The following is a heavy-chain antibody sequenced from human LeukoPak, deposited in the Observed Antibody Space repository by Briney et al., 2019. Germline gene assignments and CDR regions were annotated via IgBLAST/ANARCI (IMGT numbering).Heavy chain of an antibody. D-gene: IGHD2-2*01. J-gene: IGHJ4*02. CDR1: GFTFSSYS. Sequence: GGSLRLSCAASGFTFSSYSMNWVRPAPGKGLEWVSSISSSSSYIYYADSVKGRFTISRDNAKNSLYLQMNSLRAEDTAVYYSARDPGYPYCSSTSCYYWRQGTLVTVSS. CDR3: ARDPGYPYCSSTSCYY. V-gene: IGHV3-21*01. CDR2: ISSSSSYI.